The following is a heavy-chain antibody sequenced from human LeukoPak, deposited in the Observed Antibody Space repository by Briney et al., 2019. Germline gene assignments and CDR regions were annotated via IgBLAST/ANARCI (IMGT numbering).Heavy chain of an antibody. CDR1: GYTFTGYY. Sequence: GASVKVSCKASGYTFTGYYMHWVRQAPGQGLEWMGWINPNSGGTNYAQKFQGRVTMTRDTSISTAYMELSRLRSDDTAVYYCARDGHPIPGYSSGWSDWGQGTLVTVSS. V-gene: IGHV1-2*02. J-gene: IGHJ4*02. CDR3: ARDGHPIPGYSSGWSD. CDR2: INPNSGGT. D-gene: IGHD6-19*01.